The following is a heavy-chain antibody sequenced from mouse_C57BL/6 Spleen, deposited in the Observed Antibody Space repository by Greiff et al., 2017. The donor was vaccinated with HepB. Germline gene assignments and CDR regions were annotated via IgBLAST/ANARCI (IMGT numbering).Heavy chain of an antibody. CDR3: ARGITTVVRAMDY. Sequence: VQLQQSGAELVRPGSSVKLSCKASGYTFTSYWMDWVKQRPGQGLEWIGNIYPSDSETHYNQKFKDKATLTVDKSSSTAYMQLSSLTSEDSAVYYCARGITTVVRAMDYWGQGTSVTVSS. D-gene: IGHD1-1*01. CDR1: GYTFTSYW. CDR2: IYPSDSET. V-gene: IGHV1-61*01. J-gene: IGHJ4*01.